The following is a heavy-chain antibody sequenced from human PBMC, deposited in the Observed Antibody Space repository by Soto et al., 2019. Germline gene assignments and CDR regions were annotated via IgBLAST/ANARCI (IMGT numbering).Heavy chain of an antibody. D-gene: IGHD3-10*01. J-gene: IGHJ4*02. Sequence: ASVKVSCTASGYTFTSYYMHWVRQAPGQGLEWMGIINPSGGSTSYAQKFQGRVTMTRDTSTSTVYMELSSLRSEDTAVYYCARIAGYYGSGSYYDYWGQGTLVTVSS. CDR3: ARIAGYYGSGSYYDY. CDR1: GYTFTSYY. V-gene: IGHV1-46*01. CDR2: INPSGGST.